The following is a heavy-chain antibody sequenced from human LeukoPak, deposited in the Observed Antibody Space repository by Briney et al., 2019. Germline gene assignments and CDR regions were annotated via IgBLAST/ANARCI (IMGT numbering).Heavy chain of an antibody. CDR2: IYTSGST. V-gene: IGHV4-4*07. CDR3: ARTFCSSTSCYPKIDY. Sequence: PSETLSLTCTVSGGSISSYYWSWIRQPAGKGLEWIGRIYTSGSTNYNPSLKSRVTMSVDTSKNQFSLKLSSVTAADTAVYYCARTFCSSTSCYPKIDYWGQGTLVTVSS. D-gene: IGHD2-2*01. CDR1: GGSISSYY. J-gene: IGHJ4*02.